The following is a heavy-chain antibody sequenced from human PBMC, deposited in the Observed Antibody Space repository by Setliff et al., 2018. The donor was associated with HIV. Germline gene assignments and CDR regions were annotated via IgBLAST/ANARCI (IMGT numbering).Heavy chain of an antibody. CDR1: GGSIGSSDYY. Sequence: NPSETLSLTCTVSGGSIGSSDYYWGWIRQPPGKGLEWIGSIFYTGRTTYNPSLRSRVTISLGTSKTQFSLSLTSVTAADTAMYYCARRGKTENSYVLNWFDPWGQGILVTVSS. V-gene: IGHV4-39*07. D-gene: IGHD5-18*01. CDR3: ARRGKTENSYVLNWFDP. CDR2: IFYTGRT. J-gene: IGHJ5*02.